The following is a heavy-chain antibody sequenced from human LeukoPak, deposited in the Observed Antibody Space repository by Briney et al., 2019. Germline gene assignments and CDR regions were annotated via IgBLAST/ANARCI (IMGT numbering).Heavy chain of an antibody. CDR3: AKDMMAIVGATTSAFDI. D-gene: IGHD1-26*01. CDR2: ISWNSGTI. Sequence: GGSLRLSCAASGVTFDDYAMHWVRQAPGRGLEWVSGISWNSGTIVYADSVRGRFTISRDNAKNSLYLQMNSLRVEDTALYYCAKDMMAIVGATTSAFDIWGQGTMVTVSS. CDR1: GVTFDDYA. J-gene: IGHJ3*02. V-gene: IGHV3-9*01.